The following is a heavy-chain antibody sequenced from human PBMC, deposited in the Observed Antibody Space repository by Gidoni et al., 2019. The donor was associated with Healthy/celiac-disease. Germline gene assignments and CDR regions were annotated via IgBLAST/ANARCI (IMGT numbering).Heavy chain of an antibody. J-gene: IGHJ4*02. CDR1: GSSFTSYW. CDR2: IYPGDSDT. D-gene: IGHD6-19*01. V-gene: IGHV5-51*01. CDR3: ARQARVLWSGWFQVQYYFDY. Sequence: EVQLVQSGAEVKKPGESLKISCKGSGSSFTSYWIGWVRQMPGKGLEWMGIIYPGDSDTRYSPSFQGQVTISADKSISTAYLQWSSLKASDTAMYYCARQARVLWSGWFQVQYYFDYWGQGTLVTVSS.